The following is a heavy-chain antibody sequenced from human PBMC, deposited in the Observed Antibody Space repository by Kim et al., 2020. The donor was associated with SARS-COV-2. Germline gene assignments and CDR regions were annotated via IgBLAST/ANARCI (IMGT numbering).Heavy chain of an antibody. J-gene: IGHJ4*02. CDR2: INPNSGGT. CDR1: GYTFTGYS. CDR3: ARVPLGIGPIDY. V-gene: IGHV1-2*06. D-gene: IGHD7-27*01. Sequence: ASVKVSCKASGYTFTGYSMHWVRQAPGQGLEWMGRINPNSGGTNYAQMFQGRVTMTRDTSISTAYMELSRLRSDDTAVYYCARVPLGIGPIDYWGQGTLVTVSS.